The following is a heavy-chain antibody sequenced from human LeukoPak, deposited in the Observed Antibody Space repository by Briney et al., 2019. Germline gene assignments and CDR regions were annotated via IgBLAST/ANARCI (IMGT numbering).Heavy chain of an antibody. CDR1: GGSISSYY. Sequence: PSETLSLTCTVSGGSISSYYWSWIRQPPGKRLEWIGYIYYSGSTNYNPSLKSRVTISVDTSKNQFSLKLSSVTAADTAVYYCARGTHSVEWLRKRSASFDYWGQGTLVTVSS. CDR2: IYYSGST. CDR3: ARGTHSVEWLRKRSASFDY. D-gene: IGHD5-12*01. J-gene: IGHJ4*02. V-gene: IGHV4-59*01.